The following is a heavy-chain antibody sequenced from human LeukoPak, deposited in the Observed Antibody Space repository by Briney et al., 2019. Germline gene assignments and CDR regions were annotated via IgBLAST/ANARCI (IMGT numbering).Heavy chain of an antibody. CDR1: GFTFSSYA. V-gene: IGHV3-7*01. CDR2: IKGDGSAK. Sequence: GGSLRLSCAASGFTFSSYAMSWVRQAPGKGLEWVAFIKGDGSAKKYVDSVKGRFTISRDNAKNSLSLQMNSLRAEDTAVYYCARDRGWIQHDIWGQGTMVTVSS. D-gene: IGHD5-18*01. CDR3: ARDRGWIQHDI. J-gene: IGHJ3*02.